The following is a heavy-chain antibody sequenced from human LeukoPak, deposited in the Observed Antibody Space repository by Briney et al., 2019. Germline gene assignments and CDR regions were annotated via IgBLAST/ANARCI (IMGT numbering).Heavy chain of an antibody. Sequence: SQTLSLTCAVSGGSLSSGGYSWSWIRQPPGKGLEWIGYIYHSGSTYYNPSLKSRVTISVDRSKNQFSLKLSSVTAADTAVYYCARGSDTAMVAFDYWGQGTLVTVSS. V-gene: IGHV4-30-2*01. CDR2: IYHSGST. CDR3: ARGSDTAMVAFDY. J-gene: IGHJ4*02. D-gene: IGHD5-18*01. CDR1: GGSLSSGGYS.